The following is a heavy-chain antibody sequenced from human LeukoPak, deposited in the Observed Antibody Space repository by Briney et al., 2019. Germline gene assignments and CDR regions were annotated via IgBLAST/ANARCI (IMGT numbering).Heavy chain of an antibody. CDR1: GFTFSTYN. D-gene: IGHD3-9*01. CDR2: ISGSSSYI. J-gene: IGHJ3*02. Sequence: GGSLRLPCAASGFTFSTYNMNWVRQAPGKGLEWVSSISGSSSYIYYADSVKGRFSISRDNAKNSLYLQMNSLRAEDTAVYYCRKVLTGYWNDAFDIWGQGTMVTVSS. CDR3: RKVLTGYWNDAFDI. V-gene: IGHV3-21*01.